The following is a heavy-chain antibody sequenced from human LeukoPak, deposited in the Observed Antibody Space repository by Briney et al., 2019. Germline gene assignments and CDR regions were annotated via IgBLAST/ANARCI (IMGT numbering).Heavy chain of an antibody. CDR3: AKSIAVAGFAGGRTFDY. Sequence: GGSLRLSCAASGFTFKNYGMHWVRQAPGKGLEGVASLRYDGSDKYYADSVKRRFTIARDNSKNTVYLQMNSLRAEDTAVYYCAKSIAVAGFAGGRTFDYWGQGALVTVSS. CDR1: GFTFKNYG. D-gene: IGHD6-19*01. CDR2: LRYDGSDK. J-gene: IGHJ4*02. V-gene: IGHV3-30*02.